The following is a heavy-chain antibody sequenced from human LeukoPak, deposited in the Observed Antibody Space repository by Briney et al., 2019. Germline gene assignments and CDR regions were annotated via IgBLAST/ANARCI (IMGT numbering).Heavy chain of an antibody. V-gene: IGHV4-61*01. Sequence: SETLSLTCTVSGGSVSSGSYYWSWIRQPPGKGLEWIGYIYYSGSTNYNPSLKSRVTISVDTSKNQFSLKLSSVTAADTAVYYCARDDSSGYYVFDYWSQGTLVTVSS. D-gene: IGHD3-22*01. CDR2: IYYSGST. J-gene: IGHJ4*02. CDR3: ARDDSSGYYVFDY. CDR1: GGSVSSGSYY.